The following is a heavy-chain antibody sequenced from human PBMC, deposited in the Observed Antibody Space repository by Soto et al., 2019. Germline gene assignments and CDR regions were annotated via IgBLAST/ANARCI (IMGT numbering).Heavy chain of an antibody. V-gene: IGHV3-23*01. CDR1: GFTFSSYA. CDR3: AKKGLGTNRVVGGSYGLAPYYGMDV. D-gene: IGHD5-18*01. J-gene: IGHJ6*02. Sequence: LRLSCAASGFTFSSYAMSWVRQAPGKGLEWVSAISGSGGSTYYADSVKGRFTISRDNSKNTLYLQMNSLRAEDTAVYYCAKKGLGTNRVVGGSYGLAPYYGMDVWGQGTTVTVSS. CDR2: ISGSGGST.